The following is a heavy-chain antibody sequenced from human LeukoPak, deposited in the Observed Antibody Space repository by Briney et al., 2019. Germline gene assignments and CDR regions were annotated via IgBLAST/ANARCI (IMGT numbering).Heavy chain of an antibody. J-gene: IGHJ4*02. D-gene: IGHD3-10*01. CDR1: GGSFSGYY. CDR3: ARGQRTMVRGVIPY. V-gene: IGHV4-34*01. CDR2: INHSGST. Sequence: PSETLSLTCAVYGGSFSGYYWSWIRQPPGKGLEWIGEINHSGSTNYNPSLKSRVTISVDTSKNQFPLKLSSVTAADTAVYYCARGQRTMVRGVIPYWGQGTLVTVSS.